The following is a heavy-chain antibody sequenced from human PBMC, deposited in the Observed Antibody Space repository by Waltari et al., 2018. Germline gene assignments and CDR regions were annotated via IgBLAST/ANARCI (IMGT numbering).Heavy chain of an antibody. V-gene: IGHV4-59*01. CDR1: GGSISSYY. D-gene: IGHD6-13*01. CDR3: ARGWEQLVSGAFDI. Sequence: QVQLQESGPGLVKPSETLSLTCTVSGGSISSYYWSWIRQPPGKGLEWIGYIYYSGSTNYNPSLKRRGTISVDTSKNQFSLKLSSVTAADTAVYYCARGWEQLVSGAFDIWGQGTMVTVSS. CDR2: IYYSGST. J-gene: IGHJ3*02.